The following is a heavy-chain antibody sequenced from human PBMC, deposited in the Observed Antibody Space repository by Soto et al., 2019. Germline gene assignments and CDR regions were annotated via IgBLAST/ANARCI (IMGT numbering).Heavy chain of an antibody. CDR2: FSGSGDNT. CDR3: AKDRYDILTGYPIQYGMDV. D-gene: IGHD3-9*01. V-gene: IGHV3-23*01. J-gene: IGHJ6*02. Sequence: GGSLRLSCAASGFTFSSYAMSWVRQAPGKGLEWVSSFSGSGDNTDYADSVKGRFTISRDNAKNTLYMQMNSLRAEDTAVYYCAKDRYDILTGYPIQYGMDVWGQGTTVTVSS. CDR1: GFTFSSYA.